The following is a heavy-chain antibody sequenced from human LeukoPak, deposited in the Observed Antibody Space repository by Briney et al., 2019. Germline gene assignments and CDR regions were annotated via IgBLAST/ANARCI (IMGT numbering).Heavy chain of an antibody. CDR2: IYYRGST. CDR1: VGSISSYY. CDR3: ARRGSSSSASCYEYWFVT. V-gene: IGHV4-39*01. D-gene: IGHD2-2*01. Sequence: PSETLSLTRTVSVGSISSYYWGWIRQPSGKGLEWIGIIYYRGSTYYNPSLKSRLTISVDTSKNQFSLKLSSVTATDTAVYYCARRGSSSSASCYEYWFVTWGHGTVVTVSS. J-gene: IGHJ5*01.